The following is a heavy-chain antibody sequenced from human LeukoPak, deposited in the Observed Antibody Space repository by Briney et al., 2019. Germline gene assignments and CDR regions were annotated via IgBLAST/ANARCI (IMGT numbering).Heavy chain of an antibody. CDR2: IRYEGSNK. CDR3: AKRGGYCSSTSCPGKNWFDP. CDR1: GFTFSSYG. Sequence: GGSLRLSCAASGFTFSSYGMHWVRQAPGKGLEWVAFIRYEGSNKYYADSVKGRFTISRDNSKNTLYLQMNSLRAEDTAVYYCAKRGGYCSSTSCPGKNWFDPWGQGTLVTVSS. D-gene: IGHD2-2*01. V-gene: IGHV3-30*02. J-gene: IGHJ5*02.